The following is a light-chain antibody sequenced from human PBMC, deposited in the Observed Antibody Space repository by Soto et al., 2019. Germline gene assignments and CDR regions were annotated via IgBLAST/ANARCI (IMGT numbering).Light chain of an antibody. Sequence: QSVLTQAPSVSGAPGQRVTVSCTGSSTNIGAGYAVHWYQQLPGTAPKLLIYGNTIRPSGVPDRFSGSRSGTSASLAITGLQAEDEADYYCQSHDNSLSGVYVFGTGTKLTVL. CDR2: GNT. CDR1: STNIGAGYA. J-gene: IGLJ1*01. CDR3: QSHDNSLSGVYV. V-gene: IGLV1-40*01.